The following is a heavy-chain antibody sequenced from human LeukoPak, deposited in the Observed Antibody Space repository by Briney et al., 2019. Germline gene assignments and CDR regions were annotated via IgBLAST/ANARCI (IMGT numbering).Heavy chain of an antibody. CDR2: VYHSGST. V-gene: IGHV4-38-2*02. D-gene: IGHD2-15*01. CDR3: TRRYCSGGGCYPYFDS. J-gene: IGHJ4*02. CDR1: GYSISSGYY. Sequence: SETLSLTCTVSGYSISSGYYWGWIRQPPGKGLEWIGSVYHSGSTYYNPSLKSRVTISVDTSNNQFSLKLSSVTAADTAVYYCTRRYCSGGGCYPYFDSWGQGTLVTVSS.